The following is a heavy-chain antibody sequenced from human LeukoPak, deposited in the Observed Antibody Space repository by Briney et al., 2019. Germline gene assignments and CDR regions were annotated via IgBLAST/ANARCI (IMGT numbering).Heavy chain of an antibody. D-gene: IGHD3-22*01. Sequence: GGSLRLSCAASGFTFTTYAMNWVRQAPGKGLEWVSVISGSGGSTYYADSVKGRFTISRDNSKNTLYLEVNSLRAEDTAVYYCATAFYFDSSGPYWYFDLWGCGTLVTVSS. CDR2: ISGSGGST. CDR3: ATAFYFDSSGPYWYFDL. V-gene: IGHV3-23*01. J-gene: IGHJ2*01. CDR1: GFTFTTYA.